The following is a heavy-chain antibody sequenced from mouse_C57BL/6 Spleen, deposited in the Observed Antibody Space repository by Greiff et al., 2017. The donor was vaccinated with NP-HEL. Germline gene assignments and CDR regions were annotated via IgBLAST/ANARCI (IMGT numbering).Heavy chain of an antibody. J-gene: IGHJ3*01. D-gene: IGHD3-2*02. CDR2: IYPGDGDT. Sequence: VQLQQSGPELVKPGASVKISCKASGYAFSSSWMNWVKQRPGKGLEWIGRIYPGDGDTNYTGKFKGKATLTADKSSSTAYMQLSSLTSEDSAVYFCASPGDSSGYGFAYWGQGTLVTVSA. V-gene: IGHV1-82*01. CDR3: ASPGDSSGYGFAY. CDR1: GYAFSSSW.